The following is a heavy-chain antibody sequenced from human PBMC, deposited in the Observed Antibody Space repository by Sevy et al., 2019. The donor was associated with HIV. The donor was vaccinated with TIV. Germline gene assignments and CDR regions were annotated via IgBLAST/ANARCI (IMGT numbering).Heavy chain of an antibody. CDR2: IWYDGSNK. V-gene: IGHV3-33*01. Sequence: GGSLRLSCAASGFTFSSYGMHWVRQAPGKGLEWVAVIWYDGSNKYYADSVKGRFTISRDNSKNMLYLQMNSLRAEDTAVYYCARANGDHRYYYYGMDVWGQGTTVTVSS. D-gene: IGHD4-17*01. J-gene: IGHJ6*02. CDR1: GFTFSSYG. CDR3: ARANGDHRYYYYGMDV.